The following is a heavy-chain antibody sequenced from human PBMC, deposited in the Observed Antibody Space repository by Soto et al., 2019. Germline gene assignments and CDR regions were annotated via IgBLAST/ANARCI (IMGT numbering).Heavy chain of an antibody. D-gene: IGHD3-10*01. Sequence: VQLVESGGGLVQPGGSLRLSCAASGFTFSSYAMHWVRQAPGKGLEWVAVISYDGSNKYYADSVKGRFTISRDNSKNTLYLQMNSLRAEDTAVYYCARDSRGYGSGSYYNLYYYYGMDVWGQGTTVTVSS. J-gene: IGHJ6*02. CDR2: ISYDGSNK. CDR1: GFTFSSYA. V-gene: IGHV3-30-3*01. CDR3: ARDSRGYGSGSYYNLYYYYGMDV.